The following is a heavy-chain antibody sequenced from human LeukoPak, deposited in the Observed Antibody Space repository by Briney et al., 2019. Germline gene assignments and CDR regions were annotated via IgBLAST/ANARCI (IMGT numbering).Heavy chain of an antibody. CDR2: IGVSGAST. D-gene: IGHD3-10*01. J-gene: IGHJ4*02. V-gene: IGHV3-74*01. CDR3: TRDLGSWSGLDY. Sequence: GESLRLSCAASGFTFSDYWMHWVRQAPGTGLVWVARIGVSGASTNYADSVKGRFTISRDNAKNTLYLQMSSLRVEDTAVYYCTRDLGSWSGLDYWGQGSLVTVSS. CDR1: GFTFSDYW.